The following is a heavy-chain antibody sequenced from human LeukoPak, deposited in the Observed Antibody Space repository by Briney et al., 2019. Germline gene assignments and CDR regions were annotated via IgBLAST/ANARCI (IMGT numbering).Heavy chain of an antibody. Sequence: GGSLRLSCVASGFTFSNYWMHWVRQPPGKGLVWVSRIYVDGRTTNYADSVKGRFTISRDNAKNTLYLQMNSLRAEDTAVYYCAKSTLAWVGRGAFDIWGQGTMVTVSS. CDR3: AKSTLAWVGRGAFDI. V-gene: IGHV3-74*01. J-gene: IGHJ3*02. CDR2: IYVDGRTT. D-gene: IGHD2-15*01. CDR1: GFTFSNYW.